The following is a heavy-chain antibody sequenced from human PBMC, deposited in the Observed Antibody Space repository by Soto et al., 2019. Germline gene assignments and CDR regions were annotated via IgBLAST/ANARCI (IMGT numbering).Heavy chain of an antibody. CDR2: IIAGGGNG. J-gene: IGHJ6*03. CDR1: GFTFSNYA. D-gene: IGHD2-21*01. V-gene: IGHV3-23*01. Sequence: GGSLRLSCAASGFTFSNYAMSWVRQAPGKGLEWVSSIIAGGGNGYDADSVRGRFTISRDNSKNTLSLQMNSLRAGDTAVYYCAKFSGPYYLYQYMDVWGKGTTVTVSS. CDR3: AKFSGPYYLYQYMDV.